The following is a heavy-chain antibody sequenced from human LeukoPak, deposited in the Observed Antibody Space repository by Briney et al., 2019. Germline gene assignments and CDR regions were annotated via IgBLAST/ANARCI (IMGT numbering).Heavy chain of an antibody. CDR2: INPDSGGT. V-gene: IGHV1-2*04. CDR3: ARDQYYNSGSPALRY. J-gene: IGHJ4*02. Sequence: GASVKVSCKASGYTITGYYMHWVRQAPGQGLEWMGRINPDSGGTNYAQKFQGWVTLTRDTSISTAYMELTSLKSDDTAVYYCARDQYYNSGSPALRYWGQGTLLTVSS. CDR1: GYTITGYY. D-gene: IGHD3-10*01.